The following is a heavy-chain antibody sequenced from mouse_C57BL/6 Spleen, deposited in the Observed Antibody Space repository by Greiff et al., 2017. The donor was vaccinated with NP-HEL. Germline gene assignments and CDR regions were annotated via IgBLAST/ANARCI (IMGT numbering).Heavy chain of an antibody. CDR2: IDPSDSYT. Sequence: QVQLKQPGAELVKPGASVKLSCKASGYTFTSYWMQWVKQRPGQGLEWIGEIDPSDSYTNSNQKFKGKATLTVDTSSSTAYMQLSSLTSEDSAVYYWARREVYSNSLGFGYWGQGTTLTVSS. CDR1: GYTFTSYW. V-gene: IGHV1-50*01. J-gene: IGHJ2*01. CDR3: ARREVYSNSLGFGY. D-gene: IGHD2-5*01.